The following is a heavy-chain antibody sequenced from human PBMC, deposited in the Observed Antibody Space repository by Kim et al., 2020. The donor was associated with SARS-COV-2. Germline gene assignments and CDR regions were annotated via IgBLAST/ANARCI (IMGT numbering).Heavy chain of an antibody. D-gene: IGHD6-19*01. J-gene: IGHJ5*02. CDR3: ARYSSGWEQENWFDP. V-gene: IGHV4-4*07. Sequence: SETLSLTCTVSGGSISSYYWSWIRQPAGKGLEWIGRIYTSGSTNYNPSLKSRVTMSVDTSKNQFSLKLSSVTAADTAVYYCARYSSGWEQENWFDPWGQGTLVTVSS. CDR2: IYTSGST. CDR1: GGSISSYY.